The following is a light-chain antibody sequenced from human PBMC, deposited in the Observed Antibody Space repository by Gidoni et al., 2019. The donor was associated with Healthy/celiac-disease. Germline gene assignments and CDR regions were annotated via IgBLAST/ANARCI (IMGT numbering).Light chain of an antibody. CDR3: QQRSNWPLT. CDR1: QSVSSY. Sequence: EIVLTQPPATLPLPPGERATLSCRASQSVSSYLAWYQQKPGQAPRLLIYDASNRATGSPARFSGSGSGTDFTLTISSLEPEDFAVYYCQQRSNWPLTFGGGTKVEIK. J-gene: IGKJ4*01. CDR2: DAS. V-gene: IGKV3-11*01.